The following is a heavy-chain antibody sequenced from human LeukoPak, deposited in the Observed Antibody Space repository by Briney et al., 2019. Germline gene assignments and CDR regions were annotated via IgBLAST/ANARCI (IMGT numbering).Heavy chain of an antibody. CDR1: GFTFSSYA. CDR2: ISYDGSNK. V-gene: IGHV3-30*04. CDR3: ASDLGATRYFDY. Sequence: GGSLRLSYAASGFTFSSYAMHWVRQAPGKGLEGVAVISYDGSNKYYADSVKGRFTISRDNSKNTLYLKMNSLRAEDTAVYYCASDLGATRYFDYWGQGTLVTVSS. D-gene: IGHD3-16*01. J-gene: IGHJ4*02.